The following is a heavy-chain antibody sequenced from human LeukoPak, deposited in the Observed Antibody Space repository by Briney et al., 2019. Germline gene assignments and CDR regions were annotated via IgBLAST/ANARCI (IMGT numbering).Heavy chain of an antibody. V-gene: IGHV4-34*01. CDR2: INHGGST. Sequence: WETLSLTCAVYGGSFSGYYWRWLRQPPGKGLEWIGDINHGGSTNCNPSLKSHVTISIVTSKNQFSLKRNCVAAVDTDVYYCARGRDGYNNYWGQGTLVTVSS. CDR1: GGSFSGYY. CDR3: ARGRDGYNNY. J-gene: IGHJ4*02. D-gene: IGHD5-24*01.